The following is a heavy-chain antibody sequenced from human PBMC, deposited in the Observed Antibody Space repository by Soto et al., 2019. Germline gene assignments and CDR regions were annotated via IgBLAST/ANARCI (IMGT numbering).Heavy chain of an antibody. CDR3: AKDLRGSGWYNYFDY. CDR1: GFTFSSYG. Sequence: PGGSLRLSCAASGFTFSSYGMHWVRQAPGKGLEWVAVISYDGSNKYYADSVKGRFTISRDNSKNTLYLQMNSLRAEDTAVYYCAKDLRGSGWYNYFDYWGQGTLVTVSS. CDR2: ISYDGSNK. V-gene: IGHV3-30*18. J-gene: IGHJ4*02. D-gene: IGHD6-19*01.